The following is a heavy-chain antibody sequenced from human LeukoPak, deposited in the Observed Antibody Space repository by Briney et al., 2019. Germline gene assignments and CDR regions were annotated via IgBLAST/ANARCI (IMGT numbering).Heavy chain of an antibody. CDR2: IDPTESYT. V-gene: IGHV5-10-1*01. J-gene: IGHJ6*02. CDR1: EPSSTAYG. D-gene: IGHD3-10*01. CDR3: ARQQPQAYYYGSGSYNYGMDV. Sequence: GESLKISCKGSEPSSTAYGISGVGQMQGKGLEWMGRIDPTESYTDYSPSFQGHITISADKSISTVFVQWSSLKASDTAMYYCARQQPQAYYYGSGSYNYGMDVWGQGTTVTVSS.